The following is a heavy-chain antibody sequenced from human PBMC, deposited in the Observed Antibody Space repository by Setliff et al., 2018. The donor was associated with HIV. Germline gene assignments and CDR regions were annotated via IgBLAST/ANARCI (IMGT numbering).Heavy chain of an antibody. Sequence: PSETLSLTCTVSGGSITGHYWSWIRQPPGKGMEWIGFIYDSGSTNYNPSLERRVTISVDTSKNQFSLKLSSVTAADTAVYYCARAIGIISLYYFDSWGQGRMVTVSS. V-gene: IGHV4-59*11. CDR1: GGSITGHY. CDR2: IYDSGST. J-gene: IGHJ4*02. D-gene: IGHD3-10*01. CDR3: ARAIGIISLYYFDS.